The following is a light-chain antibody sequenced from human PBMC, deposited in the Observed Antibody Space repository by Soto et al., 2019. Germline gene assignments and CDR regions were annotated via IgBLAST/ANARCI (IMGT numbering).Light chain of an antibody. J-gene: IGKJ4*01. CDR2: DAS. V-gene: IGKV3-11*01. CDR1: QSVSSY. CDR3: QQRSNWPLT. Sequence: EIVLTQSPGTLSLSPGERATLSCRASQSVSSYLAWYQQKPGQAPRLLIYDASNRATGIPARFSGSGSGTEFTLTISSLEPEDFEVYYCQQRSNWPLTFGGGTKVDIK.